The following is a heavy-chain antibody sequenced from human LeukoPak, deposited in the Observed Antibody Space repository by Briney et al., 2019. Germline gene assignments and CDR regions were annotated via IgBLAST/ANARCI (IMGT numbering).Heavy chain of an antibody. CDR3: VKGEKLYETSGWYYFDH. CDR2: ISSGSTYI. J-gene: IGHJ4*02. CDR1: GFSFSSFA. Sequence: GGSLRLSCAASGFSFSSFAMNWVRQAPGKGLEWISSISSGSTYIYYADSVKGRFTISRDNARNSLYLQMNSLRAEDTAVYYCVKGEKLYETSGWYYFDHWGRGTLVTVSS. D-gene: IGHD3-22*01. V-gene: IGHV3-21*01.